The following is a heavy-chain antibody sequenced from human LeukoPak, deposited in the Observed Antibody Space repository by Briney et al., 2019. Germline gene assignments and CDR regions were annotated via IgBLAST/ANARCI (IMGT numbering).Heavy chain of an antibody. CDR2: INHNGGT. Sequence: PSETLSLTCAVYGGSFSDYSWTWIRQAPGEGLEWIGEINHNGGTNHNPSLVSRVIMSVDTSKNQFSLKVSSGTAADTAVYYCARVAYRYSINDWSRTGLGAYATKYYYYMDVWGKGTTVTVSS. J-gene: IGHJ6*03. D-gene: IGHD3-9*01. CDR3: ARVAYRYSINDWSRTGLGAYATKYYYYMDV. V-gene: IGHV4-34*01. CDR1: GGSFSDYS.